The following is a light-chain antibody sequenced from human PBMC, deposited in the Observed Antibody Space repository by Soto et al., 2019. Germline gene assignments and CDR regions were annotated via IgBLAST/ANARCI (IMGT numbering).Light chain of an antibody. CDR1: QGISSY. Sequence: AIRMTQSPSSFSASTGDRVTITCRASQGISSYLAWYQQKPGKAPRLLIYAASTLQSGVPSRFSGSGSGTDFPLTISCLQSEDFATYYYQQYYSYPITFGQGTRLEIK. CDR2: AAS. J-gene: IGKJ5*01. V-gene: IGKV1-8*01. CDR3: QQYYSYPIT.